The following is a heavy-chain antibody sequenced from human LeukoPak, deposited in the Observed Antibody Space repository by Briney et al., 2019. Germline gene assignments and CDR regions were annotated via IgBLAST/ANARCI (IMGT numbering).Heavy chain of an antibody. D-gene: IGHD2/OR15-2a*01. Sequence: PSETLSLTCFVSGTSITVYYCSWIRQPPGKGLEWIGTIDYSGSTNYSPSLQSRVSMSADTSSNHFSLSLDSVTAADTAVYYCARRTMGPNYLYYFDYWGQGTLVYVSS. V-gene: IGHV4-59*08. J-gene: IGHJ4*02. CDR3: ARRTMGPNYLYYFDY. CDR1: GTSITVYY. CDR2: IDYSGST.